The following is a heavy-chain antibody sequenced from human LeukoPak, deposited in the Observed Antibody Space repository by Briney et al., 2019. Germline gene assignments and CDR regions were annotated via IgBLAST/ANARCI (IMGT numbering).Heavy chain of an antibody. J-gene: IGHJ3*02. D-gene: IGHD4-17*01. CDR3: ARDFSAYGDDVDAFDI. V-gene: IGHV3-21*01. Sequence: PGGSLRLSCAASGFTFSSYSMNWVRQAPGKGLEWVSSISSSSSYIYYADSVKGRFTISRDNAKNSLYLQMNSLRAEDTAVYYCARDFSAYGDDVDAFDIWGQGTMVTVSS. CDR1: GFTFSSYS. CDR2: ISSSSSYI.